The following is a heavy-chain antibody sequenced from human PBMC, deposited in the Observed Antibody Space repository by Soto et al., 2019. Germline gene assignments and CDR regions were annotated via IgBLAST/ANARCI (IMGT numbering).Heavy chain of an antibody. D-gene: IGHD5-18*01. J-gene: IGHJ5*02. CDR2: IKGKSDGGTT. V-gene: IGHV3-15*07. CDR3: GFNNGWLHRA. Sequence: GGSLRLSCAASGFIFSNAWMNWVRQAPGKGLEWVGRIKGKSDGGTTEYAAPVKGRFTISRDDSKDMLYLQMNSLKTEDTAMYYCGFNNGWLHRAWGQGTLVTVSS. CDR1: GFIFSNAW.